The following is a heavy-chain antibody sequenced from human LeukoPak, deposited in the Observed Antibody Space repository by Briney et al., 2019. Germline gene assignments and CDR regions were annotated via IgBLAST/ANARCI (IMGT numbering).Heavy chain of an antibody. D-gene: IGHD5-18*01. CDR1: GGTFSSYA. CDR2: IIPILDIA. J-gene: IGHJ4*02. V-gene: IGHV1-69*04. Sequence: ASVKVSCKASGGTFSSYAICWVRQAPGQGLEWMGRIIPILDIANYAQKFQGRVTITADKSTSTAYMELSSLRSEDTAVYYCAIGWNTAMVLWGQGTLVTVSS. CDR3: AIGWNTAMVL.